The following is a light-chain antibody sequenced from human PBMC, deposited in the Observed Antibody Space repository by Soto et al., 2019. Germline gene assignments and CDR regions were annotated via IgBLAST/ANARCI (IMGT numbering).Light chain of an antibody. CDR1: QSIANY. V-gene: IGKV1-39*01. Sequence: DIQMTRSPSSLSASGGDIGRISVRASQSIANYLNWYHQKPGTAPKLLIFAASSLQSGVPSRFSGSGSGTDFTLTISSLQPEDFATYYCQQSHSTPLTFGGGTKVDI. CDR3: QQSHSTPLT. CDR2: AAS. J-gene: IGKJ4*01.